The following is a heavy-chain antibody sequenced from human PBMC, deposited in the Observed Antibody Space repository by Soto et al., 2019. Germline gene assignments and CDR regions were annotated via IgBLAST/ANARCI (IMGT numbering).Heavy chain of an antibody. CDR1: GFTFSSYA. Sequence: GALRLSCAASGFTFSSYAMSWVRQAPGKGLEWVSAISGSGASTYYADSVKGRFTISRDNSKNTLYLQMNSLRADDSAVYYCATQALDGYYYFDYWGQGSLVTVSS. V-gene: IGHV3-23*01. CDR3: ATQALDGYYYFDY. D-gene: IGHD5-12*01. J-gene: IGHJ4*02. CDR2: ISGSGAST.